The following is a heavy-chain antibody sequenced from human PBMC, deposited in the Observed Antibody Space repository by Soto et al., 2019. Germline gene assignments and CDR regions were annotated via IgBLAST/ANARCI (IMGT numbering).Heavy chain of an antibody. CDR2: ISSSSSTI. CDR3: ARDGYCISTTCYFLPDV. D-gene: IGHD2-2*03. Sequence: PGRSLRLSCAASGFSISRFGMNWVRKAPGKGLEWVSYISSSSSTIYYADSVKGRFTISRDNAKNSLYLQMNSLRDEDTAVYYCARDGYCISTTCYFLPDVWGQGTSVTVSS. V-gene: IGHV3-48*02. J-gene: IGHJ6*02. CDR1: GFSISRFG.